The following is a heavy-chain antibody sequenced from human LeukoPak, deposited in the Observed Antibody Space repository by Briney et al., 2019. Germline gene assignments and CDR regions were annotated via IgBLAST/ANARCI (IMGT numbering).Heavy chain of an antibody. V-gene: IGHV4-39*01. CDR2: IYYSGST. Sequence: KPSETLSLTCTVSGGSISSSSYYWGWIRQPPGKGLEWIGSIYYSGSTYYNPSLKSRVTISVDTSKNQFSLKLSSVTAADTAVYYCARRGERQQLPPDYWGQGTLVTVSS. J-gene: IGHJ4*02. CDR1: GGSISSSSYY. CDR3: ARRGERQQLPPDY. D-gene: IGHD6-13*01.